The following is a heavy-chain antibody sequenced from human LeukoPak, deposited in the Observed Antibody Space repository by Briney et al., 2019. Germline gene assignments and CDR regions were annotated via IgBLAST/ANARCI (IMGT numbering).Heavy chain of an antibody. CDR3: ARGRYYDNSVYYYFDY. J-gene: IGHJ4*02. CDR1: GFTFSSYA. Sequence: GGSLRLSCATSGFTFSSYAMSWVRQAPGMGLAWVSAISGSGGSTYYADSVKGRFTISRDTSKNTLYLQMNSLRAEDTAVYYCARGRYYDNSVYYYFDYWGQGTLVTVSS. D-gene: IGHD3-22*01. CDR2: ISGSGGST. V-gene: IGHV3-23*01.